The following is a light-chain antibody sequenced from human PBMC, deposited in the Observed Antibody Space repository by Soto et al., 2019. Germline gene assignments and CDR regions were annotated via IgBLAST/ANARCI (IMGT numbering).Light chain of an antibody. V-gene: IGLV2-14*01. J-gene: IGLJ3*02. Sequence: QPVLTQPASVSGSPGQSITISCTGTSSDVGGYNYVSWYQHHPGKAPKLMIYEVSNRPSGVSNRFSGSKSGNTASLTISGLQAEDEADYYCSSYTGSSTPVFGGGTKVTVL. CDR3: SSYTGSSTPV. CDR2: EVS. CDR1: SSDVGGYNY.